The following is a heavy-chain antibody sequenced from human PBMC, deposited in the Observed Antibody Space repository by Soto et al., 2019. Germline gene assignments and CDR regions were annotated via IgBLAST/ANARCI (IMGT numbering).Heavy chain of an antibody. D-gene: IGHD5-18*01. Sequence: SETLSLTCTVSGGSISSYYWSWIRQPAGKGLEWIGRIYTSGSTNYNPSLKSRVTMSVDTSKNQFSLKLSSVTAVDTAVYYCASVKGYSYGYDAFDIWGQGTMVTVSS. V-gene: IGHV4-4*07. CDR3: ASVKGYSYGYDAFDI. J-gene: IGHJ3*02. CDR1: GGSISSYY. CDR2: IYTSGST.